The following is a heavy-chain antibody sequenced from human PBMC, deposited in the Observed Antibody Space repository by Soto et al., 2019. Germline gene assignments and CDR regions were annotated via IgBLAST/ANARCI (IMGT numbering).Heavy chain of an antibody. CDR3: GFSGGGGIVVVLFDY. Sequence: QVQLVQSGAEVKKPGSSVKVSCKASGGTFSSYAISWVRQAPGQGLEWMGGIIPIFGTANYAQKFQGRVTITAAESTSKAYMGRSSLISGDTAVSYGGFSGGGGIVVVLFDYWGQGTLVTVSS. J-gene: IGHJ4*02. V-gene: IGHV1-69*01. CDR2: IIPIFGTA. CDR1: GGTFSSYA. D-gene: IGHD3-22*01.